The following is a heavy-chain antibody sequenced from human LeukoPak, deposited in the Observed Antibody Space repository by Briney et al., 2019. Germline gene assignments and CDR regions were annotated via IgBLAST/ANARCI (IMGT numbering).Heavy chain of an antibody. J-gene: IGHJ4*02. CDR1: GFTFSSYG. D-gene: IGHD6-13*01. CDR2: ISSSSSYI. V-gene: IGHV3-21*01. Sequence: GGSLRLSCAASGFTFSSYGMHWVRQAPGKGLEWVSSISSSSSYIYYADSVKGRFTISRDNAKNSLYLQMNSLRAEDTAVYYCARDQSTGYSSSWYGGYYFDYWGQGTLVTVSS. CDR3: ARDQSTGYSSSWYGGYYFDY.